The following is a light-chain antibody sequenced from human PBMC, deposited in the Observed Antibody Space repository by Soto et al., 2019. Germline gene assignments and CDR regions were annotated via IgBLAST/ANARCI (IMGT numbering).Light chain of an antibody. CDR1: SSDVGGYNY. CDR2: DVS. V-gene: IGLV2-14*03. CDR3: TSYTGSNTVV. Sequence: QSALTQPASVSGSPGQSITISCTGTSSDVGGYNYVSWYQQHPGKAPKIMIYDVSNRPSGVSNRFSGSKSGNTASLTISGLQAEDEAEYYCTSYTGSNTVVFGGGTKVTVL. J-gene: IGLJ2*01.